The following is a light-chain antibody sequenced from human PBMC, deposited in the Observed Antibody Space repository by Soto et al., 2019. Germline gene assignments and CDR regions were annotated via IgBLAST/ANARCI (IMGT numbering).Light chain of an antibody. CDR2: VNSDGSH. J-gene: IGLJ2*01. CDR1: SRHSSYA. Sequence: QSVLTQSPSASASLGASVKLTCTLSSRHSSYAIAWHQQQPEKGPRYLMKVNSDGSHIKGDGILDRFSGSSSGAERYLTISSLQSEDEADYYCQTWGTGIVVFGGGTKLTVL. V-gene: IGLV4-69*01. CDR3: QTWGTGIVV.